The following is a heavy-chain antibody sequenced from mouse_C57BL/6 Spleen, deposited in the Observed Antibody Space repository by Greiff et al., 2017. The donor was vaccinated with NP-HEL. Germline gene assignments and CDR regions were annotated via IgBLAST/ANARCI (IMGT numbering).Heavy chain of an antibody. CDR2: ISDGGSYT. CDR3: ARDAYGTFDY. V-gene: IGHV5-4*01. CDR1: GFTFSSYA. Sequence: EVHLVESGGGLVKPGGSLKLSCAASGFTFSSYAMSWVRQTPEKRLEWVATISDGGSYTYYPDNVKGRFTISRDNAKNNLYLQMSHLKSEDTAMYYCARDAYGTFDYWGQGTTLTVSS. D-gene: IGHD1-1*01. J-gene: IGHJ2*01.